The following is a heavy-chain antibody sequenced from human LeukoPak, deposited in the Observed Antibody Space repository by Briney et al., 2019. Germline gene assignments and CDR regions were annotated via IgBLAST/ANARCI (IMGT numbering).Heavy chain of an antibody. CDR1: GFTFRSYA. Sequence: GGSLRLSCAASGFTFRSYAMNWVRQAPGKGLEWVSAISGSGSATYYADSVKGRFTISRDNSKNTLYLQMNSLRAEDTAVYYCAKDQYGEAFDIWGPGTMVTVCS. V-gene: IGHV3-23*01. J-gene: IGHJ3*02. D-gene: IGHD4-17*01. CDR3: AKDQYGEAFDI. CDR2: ISGSGSAT.